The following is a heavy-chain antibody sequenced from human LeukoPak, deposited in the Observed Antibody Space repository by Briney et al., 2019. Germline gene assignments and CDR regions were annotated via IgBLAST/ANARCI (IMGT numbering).Heavy chain of an antibody. V-gene: IGHV1-8*01. J-gene: IGHJ3*02. CDR1: GYTFTSYD. CDR3: ARFMAARLNDAFDI. D-gene: IGHD6-6*01. Sequence: ASVKVSCKASGYTFTSYDINWVRQATGQGLEWMGWMNPNSGNTGYAQKFQGRVTMTRNTSISTAYMELSSLRSDDTAVYYCARFMAARLNDAFDIWGQGTMVTVSS. CDR2: MNPNSGNT.